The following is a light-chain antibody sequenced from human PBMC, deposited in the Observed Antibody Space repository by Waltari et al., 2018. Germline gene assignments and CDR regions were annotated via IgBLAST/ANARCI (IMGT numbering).Light chain of an antibody. J-gene: IGLJ2*01. Sequence: QSALTQPPSASGSPGQSVTISCTGTSSDVGGYNYVSWYQQHPGKGPKLLIYEVNERPSGVPDRFSGSKSGNTASLTVSGLQAEDEADYYCSSYGGRTNVVFGGGTKLTVL. V-gene: IGLV2-8*01. CDR2: EVN. CDR3: SSYGGRTNVV. CDR1: SSDVGGYNY.